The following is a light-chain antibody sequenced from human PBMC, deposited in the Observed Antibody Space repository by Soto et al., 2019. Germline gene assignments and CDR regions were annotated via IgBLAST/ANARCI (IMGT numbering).Light chain of an antibody. J-gene: IGKJ4*01. V-gene: IGKV3-20*01. CDR3: QQYGTSPPLS. CDR2: GAS. CDR1: QSVSSSY. Sequence: EIVSTQSPGTLSLSPGKRATLSCRASQSVSSSYLAWYQHKPGQAPRLLIYGASSRATGIPDRFSGSGSGTDFTLTISRLEPEDFAVYYCQQYGTSPPLSFGGGTKVEIK.